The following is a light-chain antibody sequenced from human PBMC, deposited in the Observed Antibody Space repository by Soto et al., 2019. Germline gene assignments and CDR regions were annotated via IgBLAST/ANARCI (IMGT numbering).Light chain of an antibody. J-gene: IGLJ1*01. CDR2: DVN. CDR1: SSDVGRYNY. CDR3: SSYSTSSPYV. Sequence: QSALTQPASVSGSPGQSITISCTGTSSDVGRYNYVSWYRQHPGTAPKLIISDVNSRPSGISNRFSGSKSGNTASLTISGLQAEDEADYYCSSYSTSSPYVFGTGTKVTVL. V-gene: IGLV2-14*01.